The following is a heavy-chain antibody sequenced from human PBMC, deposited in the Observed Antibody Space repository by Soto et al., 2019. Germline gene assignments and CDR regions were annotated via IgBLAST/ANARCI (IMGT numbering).Heavy chain of an antibody. CDR1: GGSISSSSYY. Sequence: PSETLSLTCTVSGGSISSSSYYWGWIRQPPGKGLEWIGSIYYSGSTYYNPSLKSRVTISVDTSKNQFSLKLSSVTAADTAVYYCARVGYCSGGSCYSRYYYYYYMDVWGKGTTVTVSS. CDR2: IYYSGST. CDR3: ARVGYCSGGSCYSRYYYYYYMDV. V-gene: IGHV4-39*01. J-gene: IGHJ6*03. D-gene: IGHD2-15*01.